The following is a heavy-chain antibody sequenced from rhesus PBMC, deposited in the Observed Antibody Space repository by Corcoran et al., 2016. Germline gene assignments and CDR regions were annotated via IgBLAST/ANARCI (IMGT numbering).Heavy chain of an antibody. CDR3: ASLIAAAYFDY. Sequence: QVQLQESGPGLVKPSETLSLTCAVSGGSISDDYYWSWIRQPPGKGLVWIGYIYGSGGGTNYNPSLKKRVSISIDTSKNQFSLKLSSVTAADTAVYYCASLIAAAYFDYWGQGVLVTVSS. V-gene: IGHV4-106*01. J-gene: IGHJ4*01. CDR1: GGSISDDYY. D-gene: IGHD6-25*01. CDR2: IYGSGGGT.